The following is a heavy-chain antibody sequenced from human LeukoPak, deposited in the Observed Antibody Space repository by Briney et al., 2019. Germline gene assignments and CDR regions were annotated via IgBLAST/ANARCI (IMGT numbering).Heavy chain of an antibody. CDR3: ARSGYYDSSS. D-gene: IGHD3-22*01. V-gene: IGHV4-30-4*01. CDR1: GGSISSGDYY. Sequence: SQTLSLTCTVSGGSISSGDYYWSWIRQPPGKGLEWIGYIYYTGSTQYNTSLKSRVNISLDTSKNQFSLELSSVTAADTAVYYCARSGYYDSSSWGQGTRVSVSS. J-gene: IGHJ4*02. CDR2: IYYTGST.